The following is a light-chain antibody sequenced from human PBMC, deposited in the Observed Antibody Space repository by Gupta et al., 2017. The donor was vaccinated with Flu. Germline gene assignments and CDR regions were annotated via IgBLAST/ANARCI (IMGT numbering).Light chain of an antibody. J-gene: IGLJ3*02. V-gene: IGLV6-57*01. Sequence: NFMLTQPHSVSASPGKTVIISCTRTSGSIANNYVQWYQQRPGSSPTTLIYEDNQRPSGVPDRVSGSIDSSSNSASLTISGQKTEDAADYYSQSDAGYNFWVFGGGTKLTVL. CDR3: QSDAGYNFWV. CDR1: SGSIANNY. CDR2: EDN.